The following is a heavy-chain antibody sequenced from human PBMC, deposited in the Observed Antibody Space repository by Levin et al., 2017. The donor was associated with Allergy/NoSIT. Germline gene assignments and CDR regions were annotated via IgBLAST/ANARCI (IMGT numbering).Heavy chain of an antibody. CDR3: AKSGLVVATTPGWFS. Sequence: GGSLRLSCAASGFTFSNYGMHWVRQAPGKGLEWVAVISYDGNNKYYADSVKGRFTISRDNSKNTLSLQMNSLRVEDTAVYYCAKSGLVVATTPGWFSWGQGTLVTVSS. CDR2: ISYDGNNK. D-gene: IGHD2-15*01. J-gene: IGHJ5*02. CDR1: GFTFSNYG. V-gene: IGHV3-30*18.